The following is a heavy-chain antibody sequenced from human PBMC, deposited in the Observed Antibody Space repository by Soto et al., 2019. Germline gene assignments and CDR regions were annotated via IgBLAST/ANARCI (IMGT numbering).Heavy chain of an antibody. V-gene: IGHV4-59*01. CDR1: GGSMNGYH. CDR3: ARAGGNLNWFDP. J-gene: IGHJ5*02. Sequence: PSETLSLTCTVSGGSMNGYHWNWIRQPPGKGLEWIGHVFYSGNTNYNPSLKSRVTILVDTSKNQLSLKLTSVTAADTAVYYCARAGGNLNWFDPWGQGTLVTVSS. CDR2: VFYSGNT. D-gene: IGHD1-26*01.